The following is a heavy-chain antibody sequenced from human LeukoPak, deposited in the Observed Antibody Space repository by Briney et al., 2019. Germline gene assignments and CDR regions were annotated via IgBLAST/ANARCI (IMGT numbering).Heavy chain of an antibody. CDR3: AKGDYSSSWYDQNFDY. J-gene: IGHJ4*02. V-gene: IGHV3-23*01. D-gene: IGHD6-13*01. Sequence: GGSLRLSCAASGFTFSSYAMSWVRQAPGKGLEWVSAISGSGGSTYYADSVKGRFTISRDNSKNTLYLQINSLRAEDTAVYYCAKGDYSSSWYDQNFDYWGQGTLVTVSS. CDR1: GFTFSSYA. CDR2: ISGSGGST.